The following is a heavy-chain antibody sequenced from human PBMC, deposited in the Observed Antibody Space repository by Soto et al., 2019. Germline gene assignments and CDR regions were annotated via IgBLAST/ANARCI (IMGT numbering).Heavy chain of an antibody. Sequence: QLQLQESGPGLVKPSETLSLTCTVSGGSFSSSTYYWGWIRQPPGKGLEWIGSMDSGGNTYYNPSLKSRVTVSVDTSKNHFSLKLTSVTAADTAMYYCAIQPYDSTGYYYGAWGQGTLVTVSS. CDR1: GGSFSSSTYY. CDR3: AIQPYDSTGYYYGA. D-gene: IGHD3-22*01. V-gene: IGHV4-39*01. J-gene: IGHJ5*02. CDR2: MDSGGNT.